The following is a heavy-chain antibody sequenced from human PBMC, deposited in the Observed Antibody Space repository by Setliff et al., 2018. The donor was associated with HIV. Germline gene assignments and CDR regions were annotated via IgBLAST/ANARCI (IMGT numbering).Heavy chain of an antibody. D-gene: IGHD3-10*01. V-gene: IGHV4-38-2*02. CDR2: INHSGST. CDR1: GYSISSGYY. J-gene: IGHJ4*02. Sequence: SETLSLTCTVSGYSISSGYYWGWIRQPPGKGLEWIGEINHSGSTSYNPSLKSRVTISVDTSKNQFSLKLTSVTAADTAVYYCARSWGSGSYPYWGQGTLVTVSS. CDR3: ARSWGSGSYPY.